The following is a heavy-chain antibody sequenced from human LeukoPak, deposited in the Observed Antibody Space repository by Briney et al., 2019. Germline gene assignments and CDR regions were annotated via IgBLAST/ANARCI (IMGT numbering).Heavy chain of an antibody. CDR3: ARDGIVTVPPYGMDV. CDR1: GYTFTSYG. J-gene: IGHJ6*02. Sequence: RASVKVSCKASGYTFTSYGISWVRQAPGQGLEWMGWISAYNGNTNYAQKLQGRVTMTTDTSTSTAYMELRSLRSDDTAVYYCARDGIVTVPPYGMDVWGQGTTVTVSS. D-gene: IGHD1-14*01. V-gene: IGHV1-18*01. CDR2: ISAYNGNT.